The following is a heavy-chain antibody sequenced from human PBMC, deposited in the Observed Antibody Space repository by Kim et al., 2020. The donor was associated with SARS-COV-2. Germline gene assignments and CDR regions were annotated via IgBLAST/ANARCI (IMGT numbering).Heavy chain of an antibody. CDR1: GGTFSSYA. CDR3: ARGPDYYDRSGYYYFDY. J-gene: IGHJ4*02. D-gene: IGHD3-22*01. CDR2: IIPIFGTA. Sequence: SVKVSCKASGGTFSSYAISWVRQAHGQGLEWMGGIIPIFGTANYAQKFQGRVTITADESTSTAYMELSSLRSEDTAVYYYARGPDYYDRSGYYYFDYWGQGTLVTVPS. V-gene: IGHV1-69*13.